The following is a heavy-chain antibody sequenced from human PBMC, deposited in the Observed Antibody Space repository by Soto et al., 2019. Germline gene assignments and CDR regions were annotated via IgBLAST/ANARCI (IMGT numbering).Heavy chain of an antibody. V-gene: IGHV3-7*03. CDR3: ARIFGSSDRGDY. Sequence: LRLSCVASGFSFSGHWMSWVRQAPGKGLEYVANIKQDGSQIYYGDSVKGRFTISRDNAKNSLYLQMNSLRAEDTAVYYCARIFGSSDRGDYWGQGTLVTVSS. CDR1: GFSFSGHW. J-gene: IGHJ4*02. D-gene: IGHD3-3*01. CDR2: IKQDGSQI.